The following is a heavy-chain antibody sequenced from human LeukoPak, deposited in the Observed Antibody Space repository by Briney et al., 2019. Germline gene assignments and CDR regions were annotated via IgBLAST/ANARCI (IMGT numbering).Heavy chain of an antibody. D-gene: IGHD6-13*01. J-gene: IGHJ4*02. CDR2: IIPIFGTA. V-gene: IGHV1-69*06. Sequence: GASVKVSCKASGGTFSSYAISWVRQAPGQGLEWMGGIIPIFGTANYAQKFQGRVAITADKSTSTAYMELSSLRSEDTAVYYCASHGIAAAGYFDYWGQGTLVTVSS. CDR1: GGTFSSYA. CDR3: ASHGIAAAGYFDY.